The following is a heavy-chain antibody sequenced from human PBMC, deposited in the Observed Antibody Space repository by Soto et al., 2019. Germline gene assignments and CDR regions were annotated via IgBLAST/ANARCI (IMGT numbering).Heavy chain of an antibody. V-gene: IGHV5-51*01. Sequence: GESLKISCRTSGYRFTSYWIAWVRQMPGKGLEWMGIIFPSDSDTRYSPSFQGQVTISAVRSTSTVFLQWASLKASDTAVYFCARKGKSGYFNWFDPWGQGTLVTVSS. J-gene: IGHJ5*02. D-gene: IGHD3-22*01. CDR3: ARKGKSGYFNWFDP. CDR2: IFPSDSDT. CDR1: GYRFTSYW.